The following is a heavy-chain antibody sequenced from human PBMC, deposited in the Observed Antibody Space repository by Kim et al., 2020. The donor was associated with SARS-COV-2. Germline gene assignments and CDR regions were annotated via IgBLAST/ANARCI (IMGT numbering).Heavy chain of an antibody. CDR3: ARDKVVVTAFVYYYGMDV. V-gene: IGHV3-48*03. D-gene: IGHD2-21*02. CDR2: ISSSGSTI. Sequence: GGSLRLSCAASGFTFSSYEMNWVRQAPGKGLEWVSYISSSGSTIYYADSVKGLFTISRDNAKNSLYLQMNSLRAEDTAVYYCARDKVVVTAFVYYYGMDVWGQGTTVTVSS. CDR1: GFTFSSYE. J-gene: IGHJ6*02.